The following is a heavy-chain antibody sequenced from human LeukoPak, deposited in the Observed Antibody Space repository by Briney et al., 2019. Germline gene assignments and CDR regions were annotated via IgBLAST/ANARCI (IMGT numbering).Heavy chain of an antibody. D-gene: IGHD5-24*01. Sequence: GGSLRLSCVVPGFPFSSYWMTWVRQAPGKGLEWVANIKQDGSKKSYVDSVKGRFTISRDNAKNSLYLQMNSLRAEDTAIYYSTRVGYIDEGIDYWGQGTLVTVSS. CDR1: GFPFSSYW. V-gene: IGHV3-7*04. CDR2: IKQDGSKK. J-gene: IGHJ4*02. CDR3: TRVGYIDEGIDY.